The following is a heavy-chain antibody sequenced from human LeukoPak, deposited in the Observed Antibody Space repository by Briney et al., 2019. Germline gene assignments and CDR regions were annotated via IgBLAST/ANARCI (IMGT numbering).Heavy chain of an antibody. D-gene: IGHD5-18*01. Sequence: PSETLSLTCAVYGGSFSDYYWTWIRQTPGKGLEWIGEMSPSGSGNYNPSLKSRVTISVDTSKNQFSLKLRSVTAADTAVYYCARDSPAGYSPGQEHYYYYIDVWGKGTTVTVSS. J-gene: IGHJ6*03. CDR3: ARDSPAGYSPGQEHYYYYIDV. CDR2: MSPSGSG. CDR1: GGSFSDYY. V-gene: IGHV4-34*01.